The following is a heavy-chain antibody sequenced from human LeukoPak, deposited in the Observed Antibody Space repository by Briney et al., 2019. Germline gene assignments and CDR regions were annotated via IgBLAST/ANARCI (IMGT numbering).Heavy chain of an antibody. Sequence: SETLSLTCTVSGGSITGSYWSWLRQPPGKGLEYIGYIYYSGSTNYNPSLKSRVTISVDTSKNQFSLKLSSVTAADTAVYYCARHSGSSPHYFDYWGQGTLVTVSS. D-gene: IGHD1-26*01. V-gene: IGHV4-59*08. CDR3: ARHSGSSPHYFDY. CDR1: GGSITGSY. CDR2: IYYSGST. J-gene: IGHJ4*02.